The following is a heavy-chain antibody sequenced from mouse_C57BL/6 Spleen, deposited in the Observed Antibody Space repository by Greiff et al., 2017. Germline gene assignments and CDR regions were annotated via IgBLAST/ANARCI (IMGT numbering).Heavy chain of an antibody. J-gene: IGHJ2*01. CDR3: ARDYYGSGGYFDY. CDR2: IYPGDGDT. D-gene: IGHD1-1*01. Sequence: VPLQQSGAELVKPGASVKISCQASGYAFTSYWMNWVKPRPGTGLEWIGQIYPGDGDTNYHGKFKGKATLTADNTSRTAYMQRSGLTSENSAVYVCARDYYGSGGYFDYGGQGTTLTVSS. CDR1: GYAFTSYW. V-gene: IGHV1-80*01.